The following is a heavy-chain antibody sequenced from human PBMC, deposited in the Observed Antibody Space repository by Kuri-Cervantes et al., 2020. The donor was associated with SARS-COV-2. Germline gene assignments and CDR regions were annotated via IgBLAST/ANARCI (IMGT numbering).Heavy chain of an antibody. CDR3: AKDGPIITIFGSYFDY. CDR1: GFTFNTYN. CDR2: IGPSNTYI. Sequence: GGSLRLSGTASGFTFNTYNMKWVRQAPGKGLEWVSGIGPSNTYIYYADSVKGRFTISRDNSKNTLYLQMNSLRAEDTAVYYCAKDGPIITIFGSYFDYWGQGTLVTVSS. D-gene: IGHD3-3*01. V-gene: IGHV3-21*04. J-gene: IGHJ4*02.